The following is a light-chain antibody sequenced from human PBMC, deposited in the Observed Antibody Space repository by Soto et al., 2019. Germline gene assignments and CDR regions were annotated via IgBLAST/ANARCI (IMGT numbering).Light chain of an antibody. Sequence: QSALTQPPSASGSPGQSVTISCTGTSSDVGGYNYVSWYQQHPGKAPKLMIYEVSKRPSGVPDRFSGSKSGNTASLTVSGLQAEDEGDYYCSSYAGSNNLVVGGGTKLTVL. V-gene: IGLV2-8*01. J-gene: IGLJ2*01. CDR3: SSYAGSNNLV. CDR1: SSDVGGYNY. CDR2: EVS.